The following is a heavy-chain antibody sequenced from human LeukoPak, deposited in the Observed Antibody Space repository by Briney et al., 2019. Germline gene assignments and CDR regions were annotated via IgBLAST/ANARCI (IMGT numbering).Heavy chain of an antibody. Sequence: QPGGSLRLSCAASGFTFSSYAMSWVRQAPGKGLEWVSAISGSGGSTYYADSVKGRFTISRDNSKNTLYLQMNSLRAEDTAVYYCARDHVTMVRGAMYYFDYLGQGTLVTVSS. J-gene: IGHJ4*02. CDR2: ISGSGGST. CDR1: GFTFSSYA. D-gene: IGHD3-10*01. V-gene: IGHV3-23*01. CDR3: ARDHVTMVRGAMYYFDY.